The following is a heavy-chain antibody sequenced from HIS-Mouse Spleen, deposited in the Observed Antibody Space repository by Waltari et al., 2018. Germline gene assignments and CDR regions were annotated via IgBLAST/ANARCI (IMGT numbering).Heavy chain of an antibody. CDR3: AREIPYSSSWYDWYFDL. CDR2: IYYSGST. V-gene: IGHV4-39*07. D-gene: IGHD6-13*01. J-gene: IGHJ2*01. Sequence: HLQLQESGPGLVKPSETLSLTCTVSGGSISSSSYYWVWLRQPPGKGLEWNGSIYYSGSTYYNPSLKSRVTISVDTSKNQFSLKLSSVTAADTAVYYCAREIPYSSSWYDWYFDLWGRGTLVTVSS. CDR1: GGSISSSSYY.